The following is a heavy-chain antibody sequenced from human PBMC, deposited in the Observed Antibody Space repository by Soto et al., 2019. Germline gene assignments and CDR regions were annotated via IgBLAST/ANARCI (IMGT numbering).Heavy chain of an antibody. Sequence: GASVKVSCKASGYTFTRYTMNWVRQAPGQRLEWMGWINPDNGNTKSSQKFQDRVIITRDTSASTAYMDLSSLRSEDTAVYYCARGIATGQLDPWGQGTRVPSPQ. CDR1: GYTFTRYT. CDR3: ARGIATGQLDP. CDR2: INPDNGNT. V-gene: IGHV1-3*01. D-gene: IGHD2-15*01. J-gene: IGHJ5*02.